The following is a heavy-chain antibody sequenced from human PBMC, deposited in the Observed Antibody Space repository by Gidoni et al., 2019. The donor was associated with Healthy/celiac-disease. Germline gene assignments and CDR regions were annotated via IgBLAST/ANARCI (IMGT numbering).Heavy chain of an antibody. Sequence: EVQLLESGGGLVQPGGSLRLSCAASGFTFSTSAMSWVRQAPGKGLGWVSAISGSGGSTYYADSVKGRFTISRDNSKNTLSLQMNSLRAEDTAVYYCAKAADSYGYEGFGLAYYYYGMDVWGQGTTVTVSS. D-gene: IGHD5-18*01. V-gene: IGHV3-23*01. CDR2: ISGSGGST. CDR1: GFTFSTSA. J-gene: IGHJ6*02. CDR3: AKAADSYGYEGFGLAYYYYGMDV.